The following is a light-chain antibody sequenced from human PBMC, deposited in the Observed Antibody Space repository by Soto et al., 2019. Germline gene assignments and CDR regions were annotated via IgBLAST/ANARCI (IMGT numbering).Light chain of an antibody. V-gene: IGLV2-14*01. Sequence: QSVLTQPASVSGSPGQSITISCTGTSSDVGAYNYVSWYQQHPGKAPKLMIFEVSDRPSGVSNRFSGSKFGNTASLTISGLQAEDEADYYCSSYTSSNTLVFGGGTKLTVL. CDR3: SSYTSSNTLV. CDR2: EVS. CDR1: SSDVGAYNY. J-gene: IGLJ2*01.